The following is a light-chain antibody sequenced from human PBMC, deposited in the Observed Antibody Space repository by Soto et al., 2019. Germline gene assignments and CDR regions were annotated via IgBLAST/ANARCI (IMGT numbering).Light chain of an antibody. Sequence: QSVLTQPASVSGSPGQSITISCTGTSSDVGGYNYVSWYQQHPGKAPKLMIYEVSNRPSGVSNRFSCSKSGNTASLTISGLPAEDEADYYCISYTSSRTWVFGGGTKLTVL. CDR2: EVS. CDR1: SSDVGGYNY. J-gene: IGLJ3*02. CDR3: ISYTSSRTWV. V-gene: IGLV2-14*01.